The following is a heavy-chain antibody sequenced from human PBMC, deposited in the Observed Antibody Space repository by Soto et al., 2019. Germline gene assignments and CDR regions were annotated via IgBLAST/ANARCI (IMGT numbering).Heavy chain of an antibody. D-gene: IGHD3-10*01. CDR2: IIPIFGTA. V-gene: IGHV1-69*13. CDR3: ARSYGSGSYYKFYGMDV. J-gene: IGHJ6*02. Sequence: SVKVSCKASGGTFSSYAISWVRQAPGQGLEWMGGIIPIFGTANYAQKFQGRVTITADESTSTAYMELSSLRSEDTAVYYCARSYGSGSYYKFYGMDVWGQGTTVTVSS. CDR1: GGTFSSYA.